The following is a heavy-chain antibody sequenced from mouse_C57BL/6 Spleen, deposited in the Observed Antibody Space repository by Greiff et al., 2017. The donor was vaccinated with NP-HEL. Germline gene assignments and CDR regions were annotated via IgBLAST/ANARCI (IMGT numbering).Heavy chain of an antibody. D-gene: IGHD2-5*01. CDR3: ARLGDSNYERNYAMDY. V-gene: IGHV1-69*01. CDR2: IDPSDSYT. Sequence: VQLQQPGAELVMPGASVKLSCKASGYTFTSYWMHWVKQRPGQGLEWIGEIDPSDSYTNYNQKFKGKSTLTVDKSSSTAYMQLSSLTSEDSAVYYGARLGDSNYERNYAMDYWGQGTSVTVSS. J-gene: IGHJ4*01. CDR1: GYTFTSYW.